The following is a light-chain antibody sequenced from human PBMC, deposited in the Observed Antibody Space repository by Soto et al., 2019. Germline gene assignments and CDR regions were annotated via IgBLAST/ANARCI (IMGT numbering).Light chain of an antibody. J-gene: IGKJ3*01. Sequence: DLQMTQSPSSVSAAVGDRVTITCRASQGIGSWLGWYQQKPGKAPKHLIYAAASLQSGVPSRFSASFSGTEFTLTISSLQPEDLATYFCQQANSFPLTFGPGTKVDLK. V-gene: IGKV1-12*01. CDR3: QQANSFPLT. CDR1: QGIGSW. CDR2: AAA.